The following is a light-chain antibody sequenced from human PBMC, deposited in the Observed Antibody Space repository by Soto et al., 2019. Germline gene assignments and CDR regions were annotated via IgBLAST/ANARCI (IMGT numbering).Light chain of an antibody. CDR3: QQYYTYPYT. CDR1: QSISSS. Sequence: DIQMTQSPSTLSASVGDRVTITCRASQSISSSLVWYQQKPGKAPKLLIYKTSSLESGVPSRFSGSGSGTEYTLTITSLQPDDFATYYCQQYYTYPYTFGQGTKLELK. V-gene: IGKV1-5*03. J-gene: IGKJ2*01. CDR2: KTS.